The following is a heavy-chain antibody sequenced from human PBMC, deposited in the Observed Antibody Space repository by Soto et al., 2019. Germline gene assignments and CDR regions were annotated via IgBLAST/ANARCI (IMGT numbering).Heavy chain of an antibody. J-gene: IGHJ4*02. CDR2: ISNSGTTI. D-gene: IGHD1-7*01. CDR1: GFTFSSYG. Sequence: EVQLVESGGGLVQPGGSLRLSCAASGFTFSSYGMNWIRQAPGKGLEWVSYISNSGTTIYYADTVKGRFTISRDYAKNSLYLQMNSLRAEDTAVYYCGQLPYRAYWGQGTLVNVSS. V-gene: IGHV3-48*01. CDR3: GQLPYRAY.